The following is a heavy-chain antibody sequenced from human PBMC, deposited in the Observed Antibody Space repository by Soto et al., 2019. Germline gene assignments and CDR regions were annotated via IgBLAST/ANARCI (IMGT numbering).Heavy chain of an antibody. CDR2: INHSGST. J-gene: IGHJ4*02. CDR1: GGSFSGYY. Sequence: PSDTLSLTCAVYGGSFSGYYWSWIRQPPGKGLEWIGEINHSGSTNYNPSLKSRVTISVDTSKNQFSLKLSSVTAADTAVYYCARGAGGTLTTVTFDYWGQGTLVTVSS. V-gene: IGHV4-34*01. CDR3: ARGAGGTLTTVTFDY. D-gene: IGHD4-17*01.